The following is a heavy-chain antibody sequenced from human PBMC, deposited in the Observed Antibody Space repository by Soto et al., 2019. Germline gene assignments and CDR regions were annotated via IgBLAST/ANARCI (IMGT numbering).Heavy chain of an antibody. J-gene: IGHJ4*02. CDR2: IWYNGYNK. V-gene: IGHV3-33*01. CDR1: GFTFSDYG. CDR3: ARSPLSGDLPDS. Sequence: QVHLVESGGGVVQPGRSLRLSCAASGFTFSDYGMHWVRQAPGKGLEGVAVIWYNGYNKYYVDSVKGRFTISRDNSNNAPYPQTDSLRVEDTAVYYGARSPLSGDLPDSWGQGTLVTVSS. D-gene: IGHD4-17*01.